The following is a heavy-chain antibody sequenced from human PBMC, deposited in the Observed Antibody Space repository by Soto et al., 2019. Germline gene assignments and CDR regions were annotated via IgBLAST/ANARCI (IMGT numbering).Heavy chain of an antibody. Sequence: SETLSLTCTVSGGSISSNYWTWIRQPPGKGLEWIGYVYNSGSTSYNPSLKSRVTISEDTSKSQFSLKVNSMTAADTAVYYCARYRREAVAGYTLDNWGQGILVTVSS. CDR1: GGSISSNY. CDR3: ARYRREAVAGYTLDN. V-gene: IGHV4-59*01. D-gene: IGHD6-13*01. CDR2: VYNSGST. J-gene: IGHJ4*02.